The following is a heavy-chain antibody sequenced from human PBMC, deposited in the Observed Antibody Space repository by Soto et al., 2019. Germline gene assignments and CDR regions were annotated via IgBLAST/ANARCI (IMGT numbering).Heavy chain of an antibody. Sequence: GVSLRLSCAASGFTFSTYAMTWVRQAPGKGLEWVSAISGSGGSTYYADSVKGRFTISRDNSKNTLYLRMNSLRAEDTAVYYVAKVPLSSSYYFDSWCQGNLVTVSS. CDR3: AKVPLSSSYYFDS. J-gene: IGHJ4*02. CDR1: GFTFSTYA. V-gene: IGHV3-23*01. D-gene: IGHD6-6*01. CDR2: ISGSGGST.